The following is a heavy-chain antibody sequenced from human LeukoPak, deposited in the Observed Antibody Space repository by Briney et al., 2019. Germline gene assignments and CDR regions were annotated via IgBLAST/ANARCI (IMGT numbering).Heavy chain of an antibody. D-gene: IGHD1-1*01. J-gene: IGHJ4*02. CDR3: ARYTTDRTESDY. Sequence: GGSLRLSCAASGFTFSASAMNWVRQAPAKGLEWVSSVNGGGSSTYYADSVKGRFTISRDNSRNTLYLQMTSLRAEDTALYYCARYTTDRTESDYWGQGTLVTVSS. CDR2: VNGGGSST. CDR1: GFTFSASA. V-gene: IGHV3-23*01.